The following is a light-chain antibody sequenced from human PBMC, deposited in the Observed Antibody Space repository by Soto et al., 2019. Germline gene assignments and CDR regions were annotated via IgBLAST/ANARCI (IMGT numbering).Light chain of an antibody. CDR3: QQYNNWPPYT. CDR2: GVS. Sequence: EVVMTQSPGTLSVSPGERATLSCRASQGISRNLAWYQQKPGRAPRLLIYGVSTRATGIPARFSGSGSETEFTLTISSLQSEDFAVYYCQQYNNWPPYTFGQGTKVDIK. J-gene: IGKJ2*01. V-gene: IGKV3-15*01. CDR1: QGISRN.